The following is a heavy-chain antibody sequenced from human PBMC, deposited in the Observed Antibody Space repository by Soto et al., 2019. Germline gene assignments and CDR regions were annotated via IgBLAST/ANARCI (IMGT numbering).Heavy chain of an antibody. CDR2: IYYSGST. J-gene: IGHJ4*02. V-gene: IGHV4-31*03. CDR1: GGSISSGGYY. CDR3: ARGLYYDSSGYYEPPDY. D-gene: IGHD3-22*01. Sequence: SETLSLTCTVSGGSISSGGYYWSWIRQHPGKGLEWIGYIYYSGSTYYNPSLKSRVTISVDTSKNQFSLKLSSVTAADTAVYYCARGLYYDSSGYYEPPDYWGQGTLVTSPQ.